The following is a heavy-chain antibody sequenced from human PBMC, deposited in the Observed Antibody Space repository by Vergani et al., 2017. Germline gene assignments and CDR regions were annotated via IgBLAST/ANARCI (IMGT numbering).Heavy chain of an antibody. CDR1: GFTFNSFA. D-gene: IGHD6-6*01. V-gene: IGHV3-23*04. Sequence: VEAGGGLVQPGGSLRLSCTASGFTFNSFAMTWVRQAPGMGLEWISTISGGGDTNHYADSVKGRFTISRDNYKSTLYLQIKSLRAEDTAVYYCAKGDRLEARDNWFDSWGQGSQVTVSS. CDR2: ISGGGDTN. CDR3: AKGDRLEARDNWFDS. J-gene: IGHJ5*01.